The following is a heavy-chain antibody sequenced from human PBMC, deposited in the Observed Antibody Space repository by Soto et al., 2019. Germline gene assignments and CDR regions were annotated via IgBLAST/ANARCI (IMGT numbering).Heavy chain of an antibody. CDR2: IYFSGST. CDR3: VSYCSGSSCNWFDP. D-gene: IGHD2-15*01. J-gene: IGHJ5*02. CDR1: RGSISLGDYY. V-gene: IGHV4-30-4*01. Sequence: LSLPSTVSRGSISLGDYYWTWIRQRPGKGLEWIGYIYFSGSTYYNPSLKGRITMSVDTSKNQFSLKMSSLTAADTAVYYCVSYCSGSSCNWFDPWGQGTMVTVSS.